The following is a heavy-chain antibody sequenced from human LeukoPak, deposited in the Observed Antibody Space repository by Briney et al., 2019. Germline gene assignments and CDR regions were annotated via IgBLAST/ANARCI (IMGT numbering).Heavy chain of an antibody. Sequence: SETLSLTCTVSGGSISSYYWSWIRQPPGKGLEWIGYIYYSGSTNYNPSLKSRVTISVDTSKNQFSLKLSSVTAADTAVYYCARSPVGATTIVFNPWGQGTLVTVSS. CDR2: IYYSGST. CDR3: ARSPVGATTIVFNP. V-gene: IGHV4-59*08. D-gene: IGHD1-26*01. CDR1: GGSISSYY. J-gene: IGHJ5*02.